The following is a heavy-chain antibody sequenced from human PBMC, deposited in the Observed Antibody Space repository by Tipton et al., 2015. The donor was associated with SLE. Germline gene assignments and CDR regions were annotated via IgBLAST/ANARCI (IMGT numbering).Heavy chain of an antibody. CDR1: GFTFSRHW. Sequence: SLRLSCAASGFTFSRHWMHWVRQVPGKGLVWVSRINSDGSSINYADSVKGRFTISRDNAMNKLFLQMQSMRAEDTAVYYCARMVVGYYDSTSDTYSYQYSLVVCGQGTMVTFSS. CDR3: ARMVVGYYDSTSDTYSYQYSLVV. CDR2: INSDGSSI. V-gene: IGHV3-74*01. J-gene: IGHJ6*02. D-gene: IGHD3-22*01.